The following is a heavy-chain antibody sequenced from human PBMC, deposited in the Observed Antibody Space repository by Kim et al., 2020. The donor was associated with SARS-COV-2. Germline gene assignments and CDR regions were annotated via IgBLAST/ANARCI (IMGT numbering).Heavy chain of an antibody. Sequence: ASVKVSCKASGYTFTSYAMHWVRQAPGQRLEWMGWINAGNGNTKYSQKFQGRVTITRDTSASTAYMELSSLRSEDTAVYYCARHNRELVVPLRYYYGMDVWGQGTTVTVSS. V-gene: IGHV1-3*01. CDR1: GYTFTSYA. CDR3: ARHNRELVVPLRYYYGMDV. CDR2: INAGNGNT. D-gene: IGHD6-6*01. J-gene: IGHJ6*02.